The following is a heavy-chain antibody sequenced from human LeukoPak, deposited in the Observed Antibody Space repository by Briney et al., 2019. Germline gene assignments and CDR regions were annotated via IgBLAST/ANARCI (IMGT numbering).Heavy chain of an antibody. V-gene: IGHV4-59*01. Sequence: LETLSLTCTVAVGSISSYYWSWIWQPPGKGLEWIGYMYDSGNSDDNPSIKSRVTISVETSKNQFSLRLSSVTAADTAVYYCARSYCGGGSCSAFEIWGQGTMVTASS. CDR1: VGSISSYY. D-gene: IGHD2-15*01. CDR2: MYDSGNS. CDR3: ARSYCGGGSCSAFEI. J-gene: IGHJ3*02.